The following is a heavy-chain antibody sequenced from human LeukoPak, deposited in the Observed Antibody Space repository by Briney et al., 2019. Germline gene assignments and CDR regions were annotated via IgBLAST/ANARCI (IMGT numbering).Heavy chain of an antibody. D-gene: IGHD3-16*01. J-gene: IGHJ4*02. CDR2: IYYSGST. CDR1: GGSISSYY. Sequence: SETLSLTCTVSGGSISSYYWSWIRQPPGKGLEWIGYIYYSGSTNYNPSLKSRVTISVDTSKNQFSLKLSSVTAADTAVYYCARFGILQYFDYWGQGTLVTVSS. V-gene: IGHV4-59*01. CDR3: ARFGILQYFDY.